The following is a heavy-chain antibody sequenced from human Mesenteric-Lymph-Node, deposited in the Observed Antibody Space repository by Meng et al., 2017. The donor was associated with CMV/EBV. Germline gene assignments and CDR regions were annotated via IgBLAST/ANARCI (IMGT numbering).Heavy chain of an antibody. CDR1: GGSFSGYY. CDR2: INHSGST. J-gene: IGHJ3*02. D-gene: IGHD3-3*01. CDR3: ARQPYDFWSGYYDAFDI. Sequence: GSLRLSCAVYGGSFSGYYWSWIRQPPGKGLEWIGEINHSGSTNYNPSLKSRVTISVDTSKNQFSLKLSSVTAADTAVYYCARQPYDFWSGYYDAFDIWGQGTMVTVSS. V-gene: IGHV4-34*01.